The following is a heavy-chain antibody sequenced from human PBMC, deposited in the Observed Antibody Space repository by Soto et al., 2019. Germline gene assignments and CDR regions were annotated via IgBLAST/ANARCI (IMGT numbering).Heavy chain of an antibody. CDR2: IYYSGST. Sequence: SETLSLTCTVSGGSISSSSYYWGWIRQPPGKGLEWIGSIYYSGSTYYNQSLKSRVTISVDTSKNQFSLKLSSVTAADTAVYYCARTYWGYYDILTGSHYYYGMDVWGQGTTLTVSS. CDR1: GGSISSSSYY. J-gene: IGHJ6*02. D-gene: IGHD3-9*01. CDR3: ARTYWGYYDILTGSHYYYGMDV. V-gene: IGHV4-39*01.